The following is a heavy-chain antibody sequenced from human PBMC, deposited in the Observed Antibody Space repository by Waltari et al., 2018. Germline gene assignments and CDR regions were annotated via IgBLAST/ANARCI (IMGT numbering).Heavy chain of an antibody. V-gene: IGHV3-53*01. J-gene: IGHJ4*02. CDR3: ARSIRLSSGLFDY. D-gene: IGHD6-19*01. CDR1: GFTVSSNY. CDR2: IYSGGST. Sequence: EVQLVESGGGLIQPGGSLRLSCAASGFTVSSNYMSWVRQAPGKGLEWVAVIYSGGSTYYADSVKGRFTISRDNSKNTLYLQMNSLRAEDTAVYYCARSIRLSSGLFDYWGQGTLVTVSS.